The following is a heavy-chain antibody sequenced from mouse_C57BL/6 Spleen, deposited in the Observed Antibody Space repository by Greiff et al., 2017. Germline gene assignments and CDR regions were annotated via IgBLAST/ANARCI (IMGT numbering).Heavy chain of an antibody. CDR1: GYTFTSYW. V-gene: IGHV1-53*01. Sequence: QVQLQQPGTELVKPGASVKLSCKASGYTFTSYWMHWVKQRPGQGLEWIGNINPSNGGTNYNEKFKGKATLTVDKSSSTAYMQLSSLTSQDSAVYSCAKYGNYGSKDFAMDDWGQGTTVTVSS. J-gene: IGHJ4*01. D-gene: IGHD1-1*01. CDR3: AKYGNYGSKDFAMDD. CDR2: INPSNGGT.